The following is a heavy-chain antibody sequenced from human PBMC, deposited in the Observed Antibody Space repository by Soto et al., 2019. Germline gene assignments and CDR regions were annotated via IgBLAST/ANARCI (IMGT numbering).Heavy chain of an antibody. Sequence: SETLSLTCTVSGGSISSSSYYWGWIRQPPGKGLEWIGSIFYSGSTNYNPSLKSQVTISIDTSKNQFSLKLNSVTAADTAVYYCARGITMVRGLNYYGMDVWGQGTSVTVSS. CDR2: IFYSGST. J-gene: IGHJ6*02. CDR1: GGSISSSSYY. CDR3: ARGITMVRGLNYYGMDV. D-gene: IGHD3-10*01. V-gene: IGHV4-39*07.